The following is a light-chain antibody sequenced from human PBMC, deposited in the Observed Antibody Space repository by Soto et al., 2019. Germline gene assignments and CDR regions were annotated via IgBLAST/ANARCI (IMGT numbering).Light chain of an antibody. CDR2: DVS. Sequence: QSVLTQPASVSGSPGQSITISCTGTSSDNGGYNYVSWYQQHPGKAPKLMIYDVSSRPSGVSSRFTGSKSDNTASLTISGLQAEDEADYCCSSYTTSNTRQIVFGTGTKVTVL. CDR3: SSYTTSNTRQIV. V-gene: IGLV2-14*01. CDR1: SSDNGGYNY. J-gene: IGLJ1*01.